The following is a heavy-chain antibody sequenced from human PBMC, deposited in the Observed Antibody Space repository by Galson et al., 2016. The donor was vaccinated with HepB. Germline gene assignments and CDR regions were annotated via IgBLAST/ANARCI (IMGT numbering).Heavy chain of an antibody. V-gene: IGHV3-23*01. CDR1: GFTSSSYA. CDR3: ARNAPSSTRTDY. CDR2: IWGHGATT. J-gene: IGHJ4*02. Sequence: SLRLSCAASGFTSSSYAMSWVRQAPGKGLEWVSAIWGHGATTFYADSVKGRFTISRDNSKDTRYVQMNSLRAEDTAVYYCARNAPSSTRTDYWGQGTLVTGSS. D-gene: IGHD6-19*01.